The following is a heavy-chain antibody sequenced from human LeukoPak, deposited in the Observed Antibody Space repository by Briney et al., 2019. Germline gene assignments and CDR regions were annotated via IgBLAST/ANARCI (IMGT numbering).Heavy chain of an antibody. J-gene: IGHJ4*02. CDR3: ARDPDYNDSA. CDR2: IYSGGST. CDR1: GFTFSSNY. D-gene: IGHD3-22*01. Sequence: GGSLRLSCAASGFTFSSNYMSWVRQAPGKGLEWVSVIYSGGSTYYADSVKGRFTISRDNSKNALYLQMNSLRADDTAVYYCARDPDYNDSAWGQGTLVTVSS. V-gene: IGHV3-53*01.